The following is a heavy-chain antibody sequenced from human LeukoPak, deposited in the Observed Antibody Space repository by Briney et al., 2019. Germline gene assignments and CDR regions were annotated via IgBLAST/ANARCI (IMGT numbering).Heavy chain of an antibody. V-gene: IGHV4-59*12. CDR3: AAYRLPDSFDY. CDR2: IYYSGST. Sequence: SETLSLTCTVSGGSISSYYWSWIRQPPGKGLEWIGYIYYSGSTNYNPSLKSRVTISVDTSKNQFSLKLSSVTAADTAVYYCAAYRLPDSFDYWGQGTLVTVSS. CDR1: GGSISSYY. J-gene: IGHJ4*02. D-gene: IGHD4-11*01.